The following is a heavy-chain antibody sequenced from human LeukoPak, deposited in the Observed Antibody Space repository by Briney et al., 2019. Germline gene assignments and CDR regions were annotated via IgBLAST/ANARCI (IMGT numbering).Heavy chain of an antibody. CDR1: GGSISSGGYY. CDR3: AQGAGDYYYGMDV. D-gene: IGHD1-26*01. Sequence: NASETLSLTCTVSGGSISSGGYYWSWIRQHPGKGLEWIGYIYYSGSTYYNPSLKSRVTISVDTSKNQFSLKLSSMTAADTAVYYCAQGAGDYYYGMDVWGQGTTVTVSS. V-gene: IGHV4-31*03. J-gene: IGHJ6*02. CDR2: IYYSGST.